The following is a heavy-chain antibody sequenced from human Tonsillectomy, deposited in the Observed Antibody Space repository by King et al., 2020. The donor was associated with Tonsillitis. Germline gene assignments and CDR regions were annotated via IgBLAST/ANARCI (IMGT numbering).Heavy chain of an antibody. CDR1: GFSFSNYY. J-gene: IGHJ3*02. CDR3: ASPRGIYSSSSGPLI. V-gene: IGHV3-74*01. D-gene: IGHD6-19*01. Sequence: VQLVESGGGLVQPGGSLRLSCAASGFSFSNYYMHWVRQAPGKGLVWVSRINSDGSTTSYADSVKGRFTISRDNAKNTLYLQMNSLRAEDTAVYYCASPRGIYSSSSGPLIWGQGTMVSVSS. CDR2: INSDGSTT.